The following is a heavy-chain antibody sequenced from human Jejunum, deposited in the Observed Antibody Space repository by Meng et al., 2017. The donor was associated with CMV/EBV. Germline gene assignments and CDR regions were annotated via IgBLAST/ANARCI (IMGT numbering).Heavy chain of an antibody. CDR2: INPNSGGT. CDR1: GSTFTDYS. J-gene: IGHJ4*02. Sequence: SGSTFTDYSMPWVRQAPGQGLEWMGWINPNSGGTNYAQKFQGRVTMTRDTSITTVYMELSRLRSDDTAFYYCASHPITGTTHFDYWGQGTLVTVSS. D-gene: IGHD1-7*01. CDR3: ASHPITGTTHFDY. V-gene: IGHV1-2*02.